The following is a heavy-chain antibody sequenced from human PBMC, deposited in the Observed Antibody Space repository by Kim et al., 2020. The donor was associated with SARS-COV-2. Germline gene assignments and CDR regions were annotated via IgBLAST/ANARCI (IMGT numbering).Heavy chain of an antibody. Sequence: GGSLRLSCAASGFTFSSYWMSWVRQAPGKGLEWVANIKQDGSEKYYVDSVKGRFTISRDNAKNSLYLQMNSLRAEDTAVYYCAREAYCGGDCSDNWFDPWGQGTLVTVSS. CDR3: AREAYCGGDCSDNWFDP. V-gene: IGHV3-7*01. J-gene: IGHJ5*02. D-gene: IGHD2-21*02. CDR2: IKQDGSEK. CDR1: GFTFSSYW.